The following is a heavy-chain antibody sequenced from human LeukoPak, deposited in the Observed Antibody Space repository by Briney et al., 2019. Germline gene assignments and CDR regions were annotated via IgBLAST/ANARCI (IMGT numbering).Heavy chain of an antibody. D-gene: IGHD6-19*01. Sequence: QPGGCLRLAGTASGFILSDNYMDWVRQTQGRGLEWVGRTRNKAKNYTTQYAASVRGRFTISTDESKNSLYLQMNSLKTEDTAVYYCSRGSASHPYYYGMDVWGQGTTVTVSS. V-gene: IGHV3-72*01. CDR2: TRNKAKNYTT. J-gene: IGHJ6*02. CDR1: GFILSDNY. CDR3: SRGSASHPYYYGMDV.